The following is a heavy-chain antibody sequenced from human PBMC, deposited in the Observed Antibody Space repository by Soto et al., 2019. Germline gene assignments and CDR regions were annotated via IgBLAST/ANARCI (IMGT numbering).Heavy chain of an antibody. J-gene: IGHJ4*02. Sequence: PSGTLSISCTVSGGSISSGDYYWSWIRQPPGKGLEWIGYIYYSGSTYYNPSLKSRVTISVDTSKNQFSLKLSSVTAADTAVYYCARYLMVLRSFDCSEVWCQG. CDR2: IYYSGST. D-gene: IGHD3-9*01. CDR1: GGSISSGDYY. V-gene: IGHV4-30-4*01. CDR3: ARYLMVLRSFDCSEV.